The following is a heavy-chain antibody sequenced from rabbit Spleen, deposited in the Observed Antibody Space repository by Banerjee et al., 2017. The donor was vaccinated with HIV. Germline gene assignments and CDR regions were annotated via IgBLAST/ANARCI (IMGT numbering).Heavy chain of an antibody. CDR3: ARDLTDVIGWNFGW. V-gene: IGHV1S47*01. CDR2: IYNGDGST. CDR1: GFDFSSNA. D-gene: IGHD1-1*01. Sequence: QEQLVESGGGLVQPEGSLTLTCKASGFDFSSNAMCWVRQAPGKRPEWIACIYNGDGSTYYASWVNGRFTISSHNAQNTLYLQLNSLTVADTATYFCARDLTDVIGWNFGWWGPGTLVTVS. J-gene: IGHJ4*01.